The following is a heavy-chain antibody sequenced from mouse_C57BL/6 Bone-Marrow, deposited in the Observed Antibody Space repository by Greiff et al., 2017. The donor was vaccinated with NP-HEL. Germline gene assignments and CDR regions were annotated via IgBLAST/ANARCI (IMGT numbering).Heavy chain of an antibody. CDR3: ARHGR. CDR2: ISSGGSYT. Sequence: EVMLVESGGDLVKPGGSLKLSCAASGFTFSSYGMSWVRQTPDKRLEWVATISSGGSYTYYPDSVKGRFTISRDNAKNTLYLQMSSLKSEDTAMYYCARHGRWGQGTLVTVSA. J-gene: IGHJ3*01. CDR1: GFTFSSYG. V-gene: IGHV5-6*01.